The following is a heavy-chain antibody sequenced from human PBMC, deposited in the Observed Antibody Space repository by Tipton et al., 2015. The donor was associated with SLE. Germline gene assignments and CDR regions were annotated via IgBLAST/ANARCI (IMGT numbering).Heavy chain of an antibody. CDR3: ARGGYYDFWSGYSSFYYYYGMDV. D-gene: IGHD3-3*01. CDR1: GFTFSSYA. V-gene: IGHV3-30*04. CDR2: IRYDGSNK. Sequence: SLRLSCAASGFTFSSYAMHWVRQAPGKGLEWVAFIRYDGSNKYYADSVKGRFTISRDNSKNTLYLQMNSLRAEDTAVYYCARGGYYDFWSGYSSFYYYYGMDVWGQGTTVTVSS. J-gene: IGHJ6*02.